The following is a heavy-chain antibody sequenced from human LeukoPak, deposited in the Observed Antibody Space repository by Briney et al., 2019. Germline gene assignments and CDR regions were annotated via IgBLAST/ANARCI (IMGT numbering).Heavy chain of an antibody. CDR3: ARGHCSGGSCYESDY. CDR1: GYTFTSYY. J-gene: IGHJ4*02. V-gene: IGHV1-8*02. Sequence: ASVKVSCKATGYTFTSYYMHWVRQAPGQGLEWMGWMNPNSGHTSYAQKFQGRVTMTWKTSISTAYMELSSLRSEDTAVYYCARGHCSGGSCYESDYWGQGTLVTVSS. CDR2: MNPNSGHT. D-gene: IGHD2-15*01.